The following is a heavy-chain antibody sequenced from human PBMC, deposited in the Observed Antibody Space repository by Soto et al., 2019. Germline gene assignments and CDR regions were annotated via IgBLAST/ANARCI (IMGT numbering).Heavy chain of an antibody. J-gene: IGHJ4*02. CDR1: GGSISSGDYY. CDR3: ARVAWGVLMVYAFDY. D-gene: IGHD2-8*01. Sequence: KPSETLSLTCTVSGGSISSGDYYWSWIRQPPGKGLEWIGYIYYSGSTYYNPSLKSRVTISVDTSKNQFSLKLSSVTAADTAVYYCARVAWGVLMVYAFDYWGQGTLVTVSS. CDR2: IYYSGST. V-gene: IGHV4-30-4*01.